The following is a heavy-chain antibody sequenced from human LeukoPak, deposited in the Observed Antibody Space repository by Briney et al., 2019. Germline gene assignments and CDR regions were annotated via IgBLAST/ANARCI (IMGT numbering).Heavy chain of an antibody. V-gene: IGHV3-20*04. D-gene: IGHD3-10*01. CDR3: ASSWGGSYYLGFDY. Sequence: PGGALTLSCAASGFTFDDYCMSWVRQVPGKGLEWVSGINWNGGSKGYADSVKGRFTISRDNAKNSLYLQMNSLRAEDTALYYCASSWGGSYYLGFDYWGQGTLVTVPS. CDR1: GFTFDDYC. J-gene: IGHJ4*02. CDR2: INWNGGSK.